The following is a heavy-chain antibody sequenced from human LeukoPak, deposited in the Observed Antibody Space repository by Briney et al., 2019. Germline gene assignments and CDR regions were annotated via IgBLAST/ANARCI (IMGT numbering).Heavy chain of an antibody. D-gene: IGHD1-14*01. V-gene: IGHV3-23*01. CDR1: GVTFSTYA. CDR3: AKDLTFDAFDI. J-gene: IGHJ3*02. CDR2: ISSSGGTT. Sequence: GGSLRLSCAASGVTFSTYAMGWVRQAPGKGLEWVSAISSSGGTTYYADSVKGRFTISRDNSKNTLSLHMSSLRAEDTAVYYCAKDLTFDAFDIWGLGTMVTVSS.